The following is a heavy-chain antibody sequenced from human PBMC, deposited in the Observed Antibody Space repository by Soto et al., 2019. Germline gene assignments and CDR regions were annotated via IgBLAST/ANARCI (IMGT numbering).Heavy chain of an antibody. Sequence: WGSLRLSCSASVFTFSSYGMHWFRQAPGKGLEWVAVISYDGSNKYYADSVKGRFTISRDNSKNTLYLQMNSLRAEDTAVYYCAKGYCSGGSCYFPWFDPWGQGTLVTVSS. D-gene: IGHD2-15*01. J-gene: IGHJ5*02. CDR1: VFTFSSYG. CDR2: ISYDGSNK. V-gene: IGHV3-30*18. CDR3: AKGYCSGGSCYFPWFDP.